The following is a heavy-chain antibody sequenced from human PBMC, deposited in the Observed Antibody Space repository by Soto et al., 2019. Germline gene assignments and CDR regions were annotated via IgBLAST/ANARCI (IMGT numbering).Heavy chain of an antibody. V-gene: IGHV1-3*01. CDR2: INAGNGNT. CDR3: ARSKEQWLVPNYGMDV. CDR1: GCTFTSYA. D-gene: IGHD6-19*01. J-gene: IGHJ6*02. Sequence: GASVKVSCKASGCTFTSYAMHWVRQAPGQRLEWMGWINAGNGNTKYSQKFQGRVTITRDTSASTAYMELSSLRSEDTAVYYCARSKEQWLVPNYGMDVWGQGTTVTVSS.